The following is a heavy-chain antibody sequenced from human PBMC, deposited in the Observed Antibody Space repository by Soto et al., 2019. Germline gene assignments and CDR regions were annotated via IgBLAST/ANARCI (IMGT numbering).Heavy chain of an antibody. J-gene: IGHJ4*02. Sequence: QVQLVQSGAEVKKPGASVKVSCKASGYTFTSYFMNWVRQAPGQGLEWLGVINPSGGSTTYAQKFQGRVTMTRDTSTSTVYMEMSSLSSEDTAEYYCARGGTSYSGSSRNDYWGQGTLVIVSS. CDR2: INPSGGST. CDR3: ARGGTSYSGSSRNDY. CDR1: GYTFTSYF. V-gene: IGHV1-46*01. D-gene: IGHD6-6*01.